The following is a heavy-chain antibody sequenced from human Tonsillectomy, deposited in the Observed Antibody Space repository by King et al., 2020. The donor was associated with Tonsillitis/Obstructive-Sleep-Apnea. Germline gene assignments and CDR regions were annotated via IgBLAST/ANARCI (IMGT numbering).Heavy chain of an antibody. CDR1: GFTFGDYA. CDR2: IRSKAYGGTT. D-gene: IGHD3-3*01. J-gene: IGHJ5*02. Sequence: VQLVESGGGLVKPGRSLRLSCTASGFTFGDYAMSWFRQAPGKGLEWVGFIRSKAYGGTTEYAASVKGRFTISRDDSKSIAYLQMNSLKTEDTAVYYCTGYDFWSGPSQTYWFDPWGQGTLVTVSS. CDR3: TGYDFWSGPSQTYWFDP. V-gene: IGHV3-49*05.